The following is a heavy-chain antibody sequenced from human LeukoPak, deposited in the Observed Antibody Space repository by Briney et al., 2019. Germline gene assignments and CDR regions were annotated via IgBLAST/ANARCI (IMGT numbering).Heavy chain of an antibody. D-gene: IGHD2-2*01. J-gene: IGHJ4*02. V-gene: IGHV4-39*07. CDR2: IYYSGST. Sequence: PSETLSLTCTVSGGSISSSSYYWGWIRQPPGKGLEWIGSIYYSGSTYYNPSLKSRVTISVDTSKNQFSLKLSSVTAADTAVYYCARVALLVRYCSSTSSTCANHYFDYWGQGTLVTVSS. CDR3: ARVALLVRYCSSTSSTCANHYFDY. CDR1: GGSISSSSYY.